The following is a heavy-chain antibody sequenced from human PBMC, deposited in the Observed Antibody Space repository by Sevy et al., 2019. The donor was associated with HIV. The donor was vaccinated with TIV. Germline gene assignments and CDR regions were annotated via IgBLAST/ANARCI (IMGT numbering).Heavy chain of an antibody. CDR3: ANAYSGSYSHSYLYALDV. Sequence: GGSLRLSCIGSGFSFSYYGIHWVRQAPGKGLDWVALISHDGINEYYADSVKGRFTISRDNSKNTVYLGMNSLRNEDTAIYFCANAYSGSYSHSYLYALDVWGQRTTVTVSS. V-gene: IGHV3-30*18. D-gene: IGHD1-26*01. CDR1: GFSFSYYG. CDR2: ISHDGINE. J-gene: IGHJ6*02.